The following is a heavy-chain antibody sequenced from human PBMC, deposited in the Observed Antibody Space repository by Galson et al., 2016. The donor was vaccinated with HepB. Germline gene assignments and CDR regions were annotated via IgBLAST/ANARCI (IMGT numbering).Heavy chain of an antibody. CDR3: ARGHRSGRETIDGFDI. J-gene: IGHJ3*02. D-gene: IGHD6-19*01. CDR1: GFPFSNHG. Sequence: SLRLSCAASGFPFSNHGFHWVRQAPGKGLEWVTVISYDGSNKYYADSVKGRFTISRDNAKKSLYLRINSLRAEDTAVYYCARGHRSGRETIDGFDIWGQGTMVTVSS. CDR2: ISYDGSNK. V-gene: IGHV3-30*03.